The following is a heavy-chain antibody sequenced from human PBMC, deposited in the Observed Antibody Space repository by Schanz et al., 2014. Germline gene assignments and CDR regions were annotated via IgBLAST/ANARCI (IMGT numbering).Heavy chain of an antibody. Sequence: VQLEQSGAEVKKPGSSVKVSCKASGGTFSSFGINWVRQAPGQGLEWMGRIIPSLGIANYAQKFQGRVTFTADKSTSTAYMELSSLRYEDTALYYCARGTMPGTFDIWGQGTMVTVSS. CDR1: GGTFSSFG. CDR3: ARGTMPGTFDI. CDR2: IIPSLGIA. D-gene: IGHD2-2*01. J-gene: IGHJ3*02. V-gene: IGHV1-69*02.